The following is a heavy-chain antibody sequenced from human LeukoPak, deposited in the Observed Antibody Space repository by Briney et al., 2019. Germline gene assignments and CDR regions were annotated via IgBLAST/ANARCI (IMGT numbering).Heavy chain of an antibody. V-gene: IGHV3-53*01. J-gene: IGHJ3*02. CDR2: IYSGGST. CDR1: GFTVSSNY. D-gene: IGHD2-21*02. Sequence: GGSLRLSCAASGFTVSSNYMSWVRQAPGKGLEWVSIIYSGGSTFYADSVKGRFTISRDNSKNTLYLQMNSLRAEDTAVYYCARDMTYCGGDCYPWSAFDIWGQGTMVTVSS. CDR3: ARDMTYCGGDCYPWSAFDI.